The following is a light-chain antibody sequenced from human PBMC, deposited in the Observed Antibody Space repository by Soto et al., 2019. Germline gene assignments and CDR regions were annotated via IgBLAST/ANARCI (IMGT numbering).Light chain of an antibody. Sequence: ETVLTQSPGTLSLSPGERATLSCRASQTIRSNYLAWYRQTPGQAPRLLIYGASNSATGIADRFSGSGSGTDCTLIISRLGPEDFALYYCQQYSSSPWTFGQRTQVQIK. J-gene: IGKJ1*01. V-gene: IGKV3-20*01. CDR3: QQYSSSPWT. CDR1: QTIRSNY. CDR2: GAS.